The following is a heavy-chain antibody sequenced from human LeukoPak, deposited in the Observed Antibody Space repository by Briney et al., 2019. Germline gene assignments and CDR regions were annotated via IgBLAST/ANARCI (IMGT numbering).Heavy chain of an antibody. CDR1: CYTFTSYG. V-gene: IGHV1-18*01. CDR3: ARAEYYDILTGSPLDY. D-gene: IGHD3-9*01. CDR2: ISAYNGNT. J-gene: IGHJ4*02. Sequence: RASVKVSCKASCYTFTSYGISWVRQAPGQGLEWMGWISAYNGNTNYAQKLQGRVTMTTDTSTSTAYMELRSLRSDDTAVYYCARAEYYDILTGSPLDYWGQGTLVTVSS.